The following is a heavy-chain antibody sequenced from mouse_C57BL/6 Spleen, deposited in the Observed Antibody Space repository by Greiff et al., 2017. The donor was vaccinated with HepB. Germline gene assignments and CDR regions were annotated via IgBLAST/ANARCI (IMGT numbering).Heavy chain of an antibody. V-gene: IGHV1-52*01. Sequence: QVQLQQPGAELVRPGSSVKLSCKASGYTFTSYWMHWVKQRPIQGLEWIGNIDPSDSETHYNQKFKDKATLTVDKSSSTAYMQLSSLTSEDSAVYYCAREGDCDWFAYWGQGTLVTVSA. CDR1: GYTFTSYW. CDR2: IDPSDSET. J-gene: IGHJ3*01. CDR3: AREGDCDWFAY.